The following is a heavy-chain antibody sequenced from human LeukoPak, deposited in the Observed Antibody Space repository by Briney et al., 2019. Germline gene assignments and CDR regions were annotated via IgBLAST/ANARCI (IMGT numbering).Heavy chain of an antibody. V-gene: IGHV3-23*01. CDR1: GFTFSSYG. CDR2: ISGSGGST. J-gene: IGHJ4*02. D-gene: IGHD3-9*01. CDR3: AKDLNDILTGYMDY. Sequence: GGSLRLSCAASGFTFSSYGMSWVRQAPGKGLEWVSAISGSGGSTYYADSVKGRFTISRDNSKNTLYLQMNSLRAEDTAVYYCAKDLNDILTGYMDYWGQGTLVTVSS.